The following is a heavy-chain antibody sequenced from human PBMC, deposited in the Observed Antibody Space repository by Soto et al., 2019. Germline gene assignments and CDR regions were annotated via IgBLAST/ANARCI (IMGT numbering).Heavy chain of an antibody. Sequence: GGSLRLSCAASGFTFSSYAMHWVRQAPGKGLEWVAVISYDGSNKYYADSVKGRFTISRDNSKNTLYLQMNSLRAEDTAVYYCAKVPSGYCSSTSCYREEYYYYGMDVWGQGTTVTVSS. CDR2: ISYDGSNK. CDR3: AKVPSGYCSSTSCYREEYYYYGMDV. D-gene: IGHD2-2*02. V-gene: IGHV3-30-3*01. J-gene: IGHJ6*02. CDR1: GFTFSSYA.